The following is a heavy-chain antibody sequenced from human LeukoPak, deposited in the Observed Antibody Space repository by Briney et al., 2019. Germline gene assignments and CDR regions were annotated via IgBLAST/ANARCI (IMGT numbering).Heavy chain of an antibody. V-gene: IGHV4-34*01. Sequence: SETLSLTCAVYGGSFSGYYWSWIRQPPGKGLEWIGEINHSGSTNYNPSLKSRVTISVDTSKNQFSLKLSSVTAADTAVYYCARDTIYCSGGSCSADAFDIWGQGTMVTVSS. CDR1: GGSFSGYY. J-gene: IGHJ3*02. CDR2: INHSGST. D-gene: IGHD2-15*01. CDR3: ARDTIYCSGGSCSADAFDI.